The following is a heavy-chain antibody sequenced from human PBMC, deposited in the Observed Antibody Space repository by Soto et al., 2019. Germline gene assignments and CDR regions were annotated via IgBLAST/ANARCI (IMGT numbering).Heavy chain of an antibody. CDR2: ISWNSDSI. CDR3: TKVGGLYVFWSGPFHFDL. D-gene: IGHD3-3*01. CDR1: GFIFDDFA. J-gene: IGHJ4*02. Sequence: EAQLVESGGGLVQPGRSLRLSCAGSGFIFDDFAIHWVRQAPGKGLEWVSGISWNSDSIGYADSVKGRFTISRDNAKNALYLQMNRLRVVDTALFYCTKVGGLYVFWSGPFHFDLWCQGTLVTVSS. V-gene: IGHV3-9*01.